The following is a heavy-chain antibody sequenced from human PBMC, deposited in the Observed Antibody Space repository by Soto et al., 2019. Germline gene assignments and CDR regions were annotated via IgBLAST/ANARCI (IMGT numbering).Heavy chain of an antibody. CDR2: INAGIGNT. D-gene: IGHD5-12*01. V-gene: IGHV1-3*01. CDR3: VTDSPIGSVFSGNDDIDS. J-gene: IGHJ4*02. CDR1: GPTLSSYA. Sequence: ASVKISCKASGPTLSSYAISWVRQAPRQRREWLGWINAGIGNTTYSRKFQGRVTITRDTSASTAYKELSRLRPEDTAMYYCVTDSPIGSVFSGNDDIDSWGQGTPVPVS.